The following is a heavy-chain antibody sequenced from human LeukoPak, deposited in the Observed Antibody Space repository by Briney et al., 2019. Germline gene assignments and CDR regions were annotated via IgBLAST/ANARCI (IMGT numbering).Heavy chain of an antibody. Sequence: GGSLRLSCAASGFIFKKYWMNWVRQVPGKGLEWVSSISSSSSYINYADSVKGRFTISRDNAKNSLYLQMNSLRAEDMAVYYCARDSGSYSCWGQGTLVTVSS. CDR2: ISSSSSYI. D-gene: IGHD1-26*01. J-gene: IGHJ4*02. CDR1: GFIFKKYW. CDR3: ARDSGSYSC. V-gene: IGHV3-21*01.